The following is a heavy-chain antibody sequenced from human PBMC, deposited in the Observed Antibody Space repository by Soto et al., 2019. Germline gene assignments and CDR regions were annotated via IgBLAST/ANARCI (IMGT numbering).Heavy chain of an antibody. D-gene: IGHD3-22*01. J-gene: IGHJ4*02. V-gene: IGHV1-46*01. Sequence: ESSLKVYCKASGYTCTSYYMHWVRQAPGQGLEWMGIINPSGGSTSYAQKFQGRVTMTRDTSTSTVYMELSSLRSEDTAVYYCARVRRSSGYYYGYWGQGTPVTVSS. CDR3: ARVRRSSGYYYGY. CDR1: GYTCTSYY. CDR2: INPSGGST.